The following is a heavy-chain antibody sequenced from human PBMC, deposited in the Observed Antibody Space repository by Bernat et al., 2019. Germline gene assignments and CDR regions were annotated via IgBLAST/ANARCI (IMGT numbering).Heavy chain of an antibody. CDR1: GGSISNYY. CDR2: ISHRGST. D-gene: IGHD2-21*01. CDR3: AGGGAGASYVALPDS. V-gene: IGHV4-59*01. J-gene: IGHJ4*02. Sequence: QVQLRESGPGLVKPSETLSLTCTVSGGSISNYYWSWIRQPPGKGLEWIGYISHRGSTVYNPSLKSRVTISSDASKNEFSLRLTSVTAADTAVYYCAGGGAGASYVALPDSWGQGSLVIVSS.